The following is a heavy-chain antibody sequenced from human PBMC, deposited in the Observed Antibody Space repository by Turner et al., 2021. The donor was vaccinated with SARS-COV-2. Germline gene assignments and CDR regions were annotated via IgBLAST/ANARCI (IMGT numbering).Heavy chain of an antibody. CDR3: ARDLYDFWSGYNSYYYGMDV. CDR1: GFTFSSYS. CDR2: ISSRSSYI. V-gene: IGHV3-21*01. D-gene: IGHD3-3*01. Sequence: LRLSCAASGFTFSSYSMNWVRQAPGKGLEWVSSISSRSSYIHYADSVKGRFTISRDNAKNSLYLQMNSLRAEDTAVYSCARDLYDFWSGYNSYYYGMDVWGQGTTVTVSS. J-gene: IGHJ6*02.